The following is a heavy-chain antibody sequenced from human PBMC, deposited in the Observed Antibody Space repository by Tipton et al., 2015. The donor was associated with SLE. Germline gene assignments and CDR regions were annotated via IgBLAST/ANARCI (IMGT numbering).Heavy chain of an antibody. CDR1: GGSISSYY. CDR2: IFHSGST. D-gene: IGHD1-26*01. Sequence: TLSLTCTVSGGSISSYYWSWIRQPPGKGLEWIGEIFHSGSTNYNPSLKSRLTISVDKSKNQFSLKLSSVTAADTAVYYCARDYRDLVGDHYYYYGLDLWGQGTTVTVSS. V-gene: IGHV4-59*12. CDR3: ARDYRDLVGDHYYYYGLDL. J-gene: IGHJ6*02.